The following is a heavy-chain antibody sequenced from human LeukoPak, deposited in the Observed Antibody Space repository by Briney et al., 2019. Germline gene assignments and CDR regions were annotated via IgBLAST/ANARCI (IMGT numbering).Heavy chain of an antibody. D-gene: IGHD6-19*01. CDR3: ARHSSGWTFFDY. V-gene: IGHV1-18*01. CDR2: ISAYNGNT. J-gene: IGHJ4*02. Sequence: ASAKVACKASGYTFTSYGIRWVRQDPGQRLEVMGWISAYNGNTNYAQKLQGRVTMTTDTSTSTAYMELRSLRSDDTAVYYCARHSSGWTFFDYWGQGTLVTVSS. CDR1: GYTFTSYG.